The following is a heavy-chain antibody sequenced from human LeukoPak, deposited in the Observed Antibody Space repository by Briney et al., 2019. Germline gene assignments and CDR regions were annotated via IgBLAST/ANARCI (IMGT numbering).Heavy chain of an antibody. V-gene: IGHV3-48*03. CDR3: ARAGDYGDYVDY. Sequence: GGSLRLSCAASGFTFSSYEMNWVRQAPGKGLEWVSCISSSGSTIYYADSVKGRFTISRDNAKNSLYLQMNSLRAEDTAVYYCARAGDYGDYVDYWGQGTLVTVSS. CDR2: ISSSGSTI. D-gene: IGHD4-17*01. J-gene: IGHJ4*02. CDR1: GFTFSSYE.